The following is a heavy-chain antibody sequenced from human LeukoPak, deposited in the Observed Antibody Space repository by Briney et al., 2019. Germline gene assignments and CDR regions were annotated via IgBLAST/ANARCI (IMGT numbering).Heavy chain of an antibody. CDR3: ARVDGYSGYDNFDY. D-gene: IGHD5-12*01. CDR1: GYTFTSYG. Sequence: GASVKVSCKASGYTFTSYGITWVRQAPGQGLEWMGWISAYNGNTNYAQKLQGRVTMTTDTSTSTAYMELRSLRSDDTAVYYCARVDGYSGYDNFDYWGQGTLVTVSS. CDR2: ISAYNGNT. J-gene: IGHJ4*02. V-gene: IGHV1-18*01.